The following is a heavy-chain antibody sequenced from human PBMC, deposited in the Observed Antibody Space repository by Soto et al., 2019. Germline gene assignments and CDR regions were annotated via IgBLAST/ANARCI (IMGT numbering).Heavy chain of an antibody. CDR3: ARDRLRFLEWTQLGYYYYGMDV. V-gene: IGHV1-46*01. J-gene: IGHJ6*02. Sequence: ASVNVSCKASGYTFTSYYMHWVRQAPGQGLEWMGIINPSGGSTSYAQKFQGRVTMTRDTSTSTVYMELSSLRSEDTAVYYCARDRLRFLEWTQLGYYYYGMDVWGQGTTVTVSS. CDR2: INPSGGST. CDR1: GYTFTSYY. D-gene: IGHD3-3*01.